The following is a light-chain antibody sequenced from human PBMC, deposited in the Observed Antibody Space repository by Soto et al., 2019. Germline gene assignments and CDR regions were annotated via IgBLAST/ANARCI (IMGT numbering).Light chain of an antibody. V-gene: IGLV1-36*01. Sequence: QAVVTQPPSVSGAPRQRVTISCYGSSSNIGNKPVNWYQQLPGKAPKLLIYYDDLLPSGVSDRFSGSKSGTSASLAISGLQSEDEADYYCATWDDSLNKEVFGGGTKLTVL. CDR1: SSNIGNKP. J-gene: IGLJ2*01. CDR3: ATWDDSLNKEV. CDR2: YDD.